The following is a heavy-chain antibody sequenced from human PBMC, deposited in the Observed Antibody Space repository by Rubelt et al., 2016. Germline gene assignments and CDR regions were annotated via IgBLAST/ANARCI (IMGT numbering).Heavy chain of an antibody. J-gene: IGHJ4*02. CDR3: ARRPYCGGDCYFFDY. V-gene: IGHV4-34*01. CDR2: INHSGST. CDR1: GGSFNDYY. Sequence: QVQLQQWGAGLLKPSETLSLTCAVYGGSFNDYYWSWIRRPPGKGLEWIGEINHSGSTDYNPSLKSRVTISVDTSKNQFSLKLTSVTAADTAVYFCARRPYCGGDCYFFDYWGQGSLVTVSS. D-gene: IGHD2-21*01.